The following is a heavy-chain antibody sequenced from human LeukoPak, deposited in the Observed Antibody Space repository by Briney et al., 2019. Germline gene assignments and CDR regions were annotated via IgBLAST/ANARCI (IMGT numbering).Heavy chain of an antibody. V-gene: IGHV3-23*01. CDR2: IRANGETT. CDR1: GFTFTHYG. CDR3: GRDLNWGAFDI. D-gene: IGHD7-27*01. Sequence: GSLRLSCAASGFTFTHYGMNWVRQAAGKGLEWVSGIRANGETTYYADSVRGRFTISRDNSRSMVWLQMNSLTAEDTAMYYCGRDLNWGAFDIRGLGTLVTVSS. J-gene: IGHJ3*02.